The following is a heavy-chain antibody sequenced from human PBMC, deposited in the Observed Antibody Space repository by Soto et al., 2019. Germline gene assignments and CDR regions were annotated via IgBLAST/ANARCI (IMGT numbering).Heavy chain of an antibody. J-gene: IGHJ4*02. V-gene: IGHV3-23*01. Sequence: EVQLLESGGGLVQPGGSLRLSCAASGFTFSTYAMTWVSQAPGKGLEWVSALSGNSGTTYSADSVKGRFTISRDNSRNTLYLQMISLRAEDTALYFCAKGSKFTIFSPNDYWGQGTLVTVSS. D-gene: IGHD3-3*01. CDR3: AKGSKFTIFSPNDY. CDR1: GFTFSTYA. CDR2: LSGNSGTT.